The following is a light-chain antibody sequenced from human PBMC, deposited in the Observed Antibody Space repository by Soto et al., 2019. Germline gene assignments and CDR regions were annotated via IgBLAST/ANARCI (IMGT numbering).Light chain of an antibody. CDR3: QQYNNWPYT. CDR1: QSVSSN. CDR2: GAS. Sequence: EIVMTQSPATLSVSPGERATISCRASQSVSSNLAWYQQKPGQAPRLLIYGASTRATGIPASFSGSGSGTEFTLTISSLQSEDFAVYYCQQYNNWPYTFGQGTKLEIK. J-gene: IGKJ2*01. V-gene: IGKV3-15*01.